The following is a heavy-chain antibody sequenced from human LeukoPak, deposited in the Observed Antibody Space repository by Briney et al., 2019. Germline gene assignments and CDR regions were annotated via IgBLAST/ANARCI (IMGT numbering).Heavy chain of an antibody. CDR1: GGSISSYY. CDR3: ARHTYSSGWRLGGGVWAFRPSFDY. V-gene: IGHV4-59*08. D-gene: IGHD6-19*01. J-gene: IGHJ4*02. CDR2: IYYSGST. Sequence: SETLSLTCTVSGGSISSYYWSWIRQPPGKGLEWIGYIYYSGSTNYNPSLKSRVTISVDTSKNQFSLKLSSVTAADTAVYYCARHTYSSGWRLGGGVWAFRPSFDYWGQGTLVTVSS.